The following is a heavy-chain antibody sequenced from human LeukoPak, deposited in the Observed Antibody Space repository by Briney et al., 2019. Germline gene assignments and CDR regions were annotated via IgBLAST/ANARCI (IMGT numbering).Heavy chain of an antibody. D-gene: IGHD3-22*01. Sequence: PGGSLRLSCAASGFTFSSYGTHWVRQAPGKGQEGVAVIWYDGSNKYYADSVKGRFTISRDNSKNTLYLQMNSLRAENTAVYYCAKAPYYYDSSGYQDYWGQGTLVTVSS. V-gene: IGHV3-33*06. J-gene: IGHJ4*02. CDR2: IWYDGSNK. CDR1: GFTFSSYG. CDR3: AKAPYYYDSSGYQDY.